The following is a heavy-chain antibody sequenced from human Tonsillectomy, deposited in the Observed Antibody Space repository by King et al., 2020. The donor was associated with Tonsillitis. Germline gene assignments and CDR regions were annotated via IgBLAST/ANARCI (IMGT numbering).Heavy chain of an antibody. Sequence: QLVQSGAEVKKPGESLKISCKGSGYSFTSYRIGWVRQMPGKGLEWMGIIYPGDSDTRYSPSFQGKVTISADKSTSTAYLQWSSPKASDTAMYYGATSRRGYCSGGSCYEVWGQGTLVTVSS. D-gene: IGHD2-15*01. CDR1: GYSFTSYR. CDR2: IYPGDSDT. V-gene: IGHV5-51*01. CDR3: ATSRRGYCSGGSCYEV. J-gene: IGHJ4*02.